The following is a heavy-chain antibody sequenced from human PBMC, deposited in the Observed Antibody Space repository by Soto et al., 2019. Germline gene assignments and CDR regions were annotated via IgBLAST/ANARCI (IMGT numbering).Heavy chain of an antibody. CDR1: GFTFSSYA. D-gene: IGHD4-17*01. J-gene: IGHJ1*01. CDR2: ISYDGSNK. Sequence: QVQLVESGGGVVQPGRSLRLSCAASGFTFSSYAMHWVRQAPGKGLEWVAVISYDGSNKYYADSVKGRFTISRDNSKNTLYLQRNILRAEDTAVYYCAREGHDYGASYFQHWGQGTLVTVSS. CDR3: AREGHDYGASYFQH. V-gene: IGHV3-30-3*01.